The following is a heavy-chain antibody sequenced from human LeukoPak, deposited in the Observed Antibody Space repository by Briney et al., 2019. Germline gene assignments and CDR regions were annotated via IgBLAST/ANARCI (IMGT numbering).Heavy chain of an antibody. V-gene: IGHV4-59*01. D-gene: IGHD3-10*01. Sequence: PSETLSLTCTVSGGSISSYYWSWIRQPPGKGLEWIGYIYYSGSTNYSPSLKSRVTISVDTSKNQFSLKLSSVTAADTAVYYCATSTPEGFGELLGYYYYGMDVWGQGTTVTVSS. CDR3: ATSTPEGFGELLGYYYYGMDV. CDR2: IYYSGST. CDR1: GGSISSYY. J-gene: IGHJ6*02.